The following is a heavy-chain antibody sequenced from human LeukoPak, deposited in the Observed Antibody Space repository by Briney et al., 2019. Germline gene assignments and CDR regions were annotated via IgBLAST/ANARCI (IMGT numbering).Heavy chain of an antibody. V-gene: IGHV4-39*01. J-gene: IGHJ4*02. D-gene: IGHD3-3*01. Sequence: SETLSLTCTVSGGSLISSSYYWGWIRQPPGKGLEWIGSVYYSGSIYQNPSLKSRLTISVDTSNNQFSLKLSSVTAADTAVYYCAKLWSGYRPPDYWGQGTLVTVSS. CDR2: VYYSGSI. CDR1: GGSLISSSYY. CDR3: AKLWSGYRPPDY.